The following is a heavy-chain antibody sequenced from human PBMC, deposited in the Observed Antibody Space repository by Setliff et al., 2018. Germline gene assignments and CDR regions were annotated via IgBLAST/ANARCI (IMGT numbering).Heavy chain of an antibody. CDR3: ARDLYSSSSGGFYYYYYYMDV. V-gene: IGHV4-61*09. Sequence: SETLSLTCTVSGGSISSGSYYWSWIRQLAGKGLEWIGHIYSSGSTNYNPSLKSRVTISVDRSKNQFSLKLSSVIAADTAVYYCARDLYSSSSGGFYYYYYYMDVWGKGTTVTVSS. CDR2: IYSSGST. D-gene: IGHD6-6*01. J-gene: IGHJ6*03. CDR1: GGSISSGSYY.